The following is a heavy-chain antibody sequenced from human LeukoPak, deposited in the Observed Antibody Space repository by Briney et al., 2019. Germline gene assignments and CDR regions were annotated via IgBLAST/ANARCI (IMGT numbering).Heavy chain of an antibody. D-gene: IGHD5-24*01. CDR2: IYYTGSP. J-gene: IGHJ4*02. CDR3: AYGGDAYKTGY. V-gene: IGHV4-59*01. CDR1: GASITDYY. Sequence: SETLSLTCTVSGASITDYYCSWIRQPPAKGLEWIGYIYYTGSPNYNPSLKSRVTLSLDRSQNQFSLKLTSVTAADTAVYYCAYGGDAYKTGYWGQGTLVTVSS.